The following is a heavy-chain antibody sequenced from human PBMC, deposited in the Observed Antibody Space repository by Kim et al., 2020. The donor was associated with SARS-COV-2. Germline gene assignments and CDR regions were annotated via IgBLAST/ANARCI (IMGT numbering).Heavy chain of an antibody. V-gene: IGHV3-33*05. D-gene: IGHD4-17*01. CDR3: ARDKKSFDYGDTTEVFDY. CDR2: ISYDGSNK. J-gene: IGHJ4*02. Sequence: GGSLRLSCAASGFTFSSYGMHWVRQAPGKGLEWVAVISYDGSNKYYADSVKGRFTISRDNSKNTLYLQMNSLRAEDTAVYYCARDKKSFDYGDTTEVFDYWGQGTLVTVSS. CDR1: GFTFSSYG.